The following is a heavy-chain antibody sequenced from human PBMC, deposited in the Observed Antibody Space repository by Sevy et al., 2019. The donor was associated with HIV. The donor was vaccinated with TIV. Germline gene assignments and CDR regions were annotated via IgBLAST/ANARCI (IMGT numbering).Heavy chain of an antibody. CDR1: GGSISSYY. J-gene: IGHJ4*02. Sequence: SETLSLTCTVSGGSISSYYWSWIRQPPGKGLEWFGHIYFSGSTNYNPSLHSRVTISVDTSKNKFSLKLSSVTAADTAVYYCARVSSAVSYDYWGQGTLVTVSS. V-gene: IGHV4-59*01. CDR2: IYFSGST. D-gene: IGHD3-10*01. CDR3: ARVSSAVSYDY.